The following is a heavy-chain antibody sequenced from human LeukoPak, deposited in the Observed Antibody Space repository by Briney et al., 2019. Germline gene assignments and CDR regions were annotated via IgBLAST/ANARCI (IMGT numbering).Heavy chain of an antibody. J-gene: IGHJ4*02. Sequence: PGGSLRLSCAASGFTFSSYWMSWIRQPPGKGLEWIGEISHSGSTNYNPSLKSRVTISVDTSKNQFSLKLSSVTAADTAVYYCASSVRGTAWLNRWGQGTLVIVSS. CDR2: ISHSGST. CDR1: GFTFSSYW. CDR3: ASSVRGTAWLNR. V-gene: IGHV4-34*01. D-gene: IGHD3-10*01.